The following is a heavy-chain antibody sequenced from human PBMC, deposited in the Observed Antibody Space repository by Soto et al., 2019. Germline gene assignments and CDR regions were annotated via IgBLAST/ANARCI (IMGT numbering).Heavy chain of an antibody. D-gene: IGHD6-19*01. V-gene: IGHV1-18*01. CDR1: GYSFSTNG. Sequence: QVQLVQSGPQVKTPGASVKVSCQASGYSFSTNGITWVRQAPGQGLELLGRISGYNGNTRYADKLQVRVTMTTETSTNTAYMELRSLTSDDTAVYYCAGIYSSGWGNWFDPWGQGTLVTVAS. J-gene: IGHJ5*02. CDR2: ISGYNGNT. CDR3: AGIYSSGWGNWFDP.